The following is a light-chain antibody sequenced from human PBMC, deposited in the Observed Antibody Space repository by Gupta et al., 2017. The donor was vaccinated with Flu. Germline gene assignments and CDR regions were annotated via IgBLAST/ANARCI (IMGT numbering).Light chain of an antibody. CDR3: TAWDDSLSGGV. V-gene: IGLV1-47*01. CDR2: RNN. CDR1: SSNIGSNF. Sequence: SVLTQPPSASGTPGQRVTISCSGSSSNIGSNFVFWYRQLPGTAPKLLISRNNQRPSGVPERFSGSKSGTSASLAISGLRPEDEADYYCTAWDDSLSGGVFGGGTKLTVL. J-gene: IGLJ3*02.